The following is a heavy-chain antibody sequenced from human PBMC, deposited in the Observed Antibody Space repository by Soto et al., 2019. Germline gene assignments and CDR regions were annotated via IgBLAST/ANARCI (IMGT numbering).Heavy chain of an antibody. CDR1: GYTFTSYG. CDR3: ARDRSDILTGYDYGTDV. V-gene: IGHV1-18*04. J-gene: IGHJ6*02. D-gene: IGHD3-9*01. CDR2: ISAYNGNT. Sequence: ASVKVSCKASGYTFTSYGISWVRQAPGQGLEWMGWISAYNGNTNYAQKLQGRVTMTTDTSTSTAYMELRSLRSDDTAVYYCARDRSDILTGYDYGTDVWGQGTPVTVYS.